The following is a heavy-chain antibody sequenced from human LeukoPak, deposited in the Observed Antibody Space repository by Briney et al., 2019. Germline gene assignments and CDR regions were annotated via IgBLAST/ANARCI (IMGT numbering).Heavy chain of an antibody. D-gene: IGHD3-22*01. Sequence: GSLRLSCAASGFTFSDYYMSWIRQAPGKGLEWVSYISSSGSTIYYADSVKGRFTISRDNAKNSLYLQMNSLRAEDTAAYYCARVYDSSGYYFHDAFDIWGQGTMVTVSS. CDR3: ARVYDSSGYYFHDAFDI. CDR1: GFTFSDYY. CDR2: ISSSGSTI. J-gene: IGHJ3*02. V-gene: IGHV3-11*04.